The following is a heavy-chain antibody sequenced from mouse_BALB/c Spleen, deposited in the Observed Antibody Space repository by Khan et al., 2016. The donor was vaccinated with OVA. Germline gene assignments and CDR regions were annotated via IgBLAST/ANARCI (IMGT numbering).Heavy chain of an antibody. D-gene: IGHD1-1*02. Sequence: VQLQQSGAELVKPGASVKLSCKASGYTFTTYYMYWVKQRPGQGLEWIGEINPNNGGANFNEKFKSKATLTVDKSSSTAYMQLSSLTSEDSAVNYCTRSGYGSFAYWGQGTLVTVSA. CDR1: GYTFTTYY. J-gene: IGHJ3*01. CDR2: INPNNGGA. V-gene: IGHV1S81*02. CDR3: TRSGYGSFAY.